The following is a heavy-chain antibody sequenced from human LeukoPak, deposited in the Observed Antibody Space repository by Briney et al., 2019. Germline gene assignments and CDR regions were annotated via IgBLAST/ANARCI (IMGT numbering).Heavy chain of an antibody. CDR2: IYHSGST. D-gene: IGHD2-2*01. Sequence: SETLSLTCAVSGYSISSAYYWGWIQQPPGKGLEWIGSIYHSGSTYYNPSLKSRVTISVDTSKNQFSLKLSSVTAADTAVYYCARVVSDQLPTNPHYYYYYMDVWGKGTTVTVSS. CDR3: ARVVSDQLPTNPHYYYYYMDV. CDR1: GYSISSAYY. V-gene: IGHV4-38-2*01. J-gene: IGHJ6*03.